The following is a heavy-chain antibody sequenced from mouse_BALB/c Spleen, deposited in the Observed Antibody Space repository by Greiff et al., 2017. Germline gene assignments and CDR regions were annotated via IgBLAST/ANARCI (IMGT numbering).Heavy chain of an antibody. CDR2: ISDGGSYT. CDR1: GFTFSDYY. CDR3: ARGAKRYDYDRQDYFDY. J-gene: IGHJ2*01. Sequence: EVHLVESGGGLVKPGGSLKLSCAASGFTFSDYYMYWVRQTPEKRLEWVATISDGGSYTYYPDSVKGRFTISRDNAKNNLYLQMSSLKSEDTAMYYCARGAKRYDYDRQDYFDYWGQGTTLTVSS. V-gene: IGHV5-4*02. D-gene: IGHD2-4*01.